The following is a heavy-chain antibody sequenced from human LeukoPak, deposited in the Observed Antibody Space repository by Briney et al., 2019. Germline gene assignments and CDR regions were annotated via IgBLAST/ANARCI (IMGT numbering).Heavy chain of an antibody. CDR2: ISSSGSTI. CDR1: GFTFSSYE. CDR3: ARVKGGYGAFDP. J-gene: IGHJ5*02. D-gene: IGHD5-18*01. Sequence: GGSLRLSCAASGFTFSSYEMNWVRQAPGKGLEWVSYISSSGSTIYYADSVKDRFTISRDNAKNSLYLQMNSLRAEDTAVYYCARVKGGYGAFDPWGQGTLVTVSS. V-gene: IGHV3-48*03.